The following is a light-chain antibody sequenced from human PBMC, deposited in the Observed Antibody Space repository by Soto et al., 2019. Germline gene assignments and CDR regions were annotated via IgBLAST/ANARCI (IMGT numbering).Light chain of an antibody. J-gene: IGKJ4*01. CDR2: DAA. Sequence: EIVLTQSPATLSLSPGERVTLSCRASQSIGNSLAWYQQKPGQAPRLLIYDAASRATGIPARFSGSGSGTDFTLAITILEPEDFALYYCQHCANWPTFGGGTKVQIK. CDR1: QSIGNS. V-gene: IGKV3-11*01. CDR3: QHCANWPT.